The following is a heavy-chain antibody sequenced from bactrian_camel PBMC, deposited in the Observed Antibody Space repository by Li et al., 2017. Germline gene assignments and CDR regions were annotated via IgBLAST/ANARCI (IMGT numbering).Heavy chain of an antibody. CDR2: IRRDGVT. CDR3: AADSNGGVCYRHNAYEFEE. J-gene: IGHJ4*01. CDR1: VAYAYNLDS. V-gene: IGHV3S53*01. Sequence: HVQLVESGGGSVQAGGSLRLSCLAYVAYAYNLDSMGWFRQAPGEEPEGVAAIRRDGVTSYLDSVKGRFTISLDDTKTTVYLQMNSLKDEDTAVYYCAADSNGGVCYRHNAYEFEEWGQGTQVTVS. D-gene: IGHD2*01.